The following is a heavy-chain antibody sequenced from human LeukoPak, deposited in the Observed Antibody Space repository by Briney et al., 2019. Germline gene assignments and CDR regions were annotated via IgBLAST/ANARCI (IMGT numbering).Heavy chain of an antibody. CDR1: GFIFSSYG. V-gene: IGHV3-7*01. CDR3: ARAGVRGVLLPVDY. D-gene: IGHD3-10*01. Sequence: GGSLRLSCAASGFIFSSYGMHWVRQAPGKGLEWVANIKHDGSDKYYLDSVKGRFTLSRDNAKNSLFLQMNSLRAEDTAVYYCARAGVRGVLLPVDYWGQGTLVTVSS. J-gene: IGHJ4*02. CDR2: IKHDGSDK.